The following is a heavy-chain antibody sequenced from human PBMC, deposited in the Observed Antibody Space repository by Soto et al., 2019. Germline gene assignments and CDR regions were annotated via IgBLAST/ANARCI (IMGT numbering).Heavy chain of an antibody. V-gene: IGHV3-74*01. CDR3: AREAYDFWSGRYYFDY. Sequence: PGGSLRLSCAASGFTFSSYWMHWVRQAPGKGLVWVSRINSDGSSTSYADPVKGRFTISRDNAKNTLYLQMNSLRAEDTAVYYCAREAYDFWSGRYYFDYWGQGTLVTVSS. CDR1: GFTFSSYW. CDR2: INSDGSST. D-gene: IGHD3-3*01. J-gene: IGHJ4*02.